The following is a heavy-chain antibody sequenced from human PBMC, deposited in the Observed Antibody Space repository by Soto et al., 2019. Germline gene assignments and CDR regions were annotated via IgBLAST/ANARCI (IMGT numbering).Heavy chain of an antibody. D-gene: IGHD4-17*01. CDR3: ARHRWTTVVKDAFDI. V-gene: IGHV4-39*01. Sequence: QLQLQESGPGLVKPSETLSLTCTVSGGSISSSSYYWGWIRQPPGKGLEWIGSIYYSGSTYYNPSLKSRVTISVDTSKNHFSLKLSSVTAAETAVYYCARHRWTTVVKDAFDIWGQGTMVTVSS. CDR1: GGSISSSSYY. J-gene: IGHJ3*02. CDR2: IYYSGST.